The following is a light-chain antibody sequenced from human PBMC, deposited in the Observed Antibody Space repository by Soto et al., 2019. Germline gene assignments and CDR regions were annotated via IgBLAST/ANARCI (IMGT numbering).Light chain of an antibody. Sequence: DIQMTQSPSSVSGSVGDRVTITCRASQGIANYLNWYQQKPGKAPKLLIYAASSLQRGVPSRFSGSGFGTDFTLTISSLQPEDFATYYCQQNYSPPPITFGQGTRLEI. CDR2: AAS. CDR3: QQNYSPPPIT. V-gene: IGKV1-39*01. CDR1: QGIANY. J-gene: IGKJ5*01.